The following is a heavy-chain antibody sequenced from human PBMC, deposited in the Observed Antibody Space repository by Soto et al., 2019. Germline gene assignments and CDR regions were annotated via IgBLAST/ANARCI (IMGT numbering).Heavy chain of an antibody. Sequence: SETLSLTCAVSGGSISSGGYSWSWIRQPPGKGLEWIGYIYHSGSTYYNPSLKSRVTISVDRSKNQFSLKLSSVTAADTAVYYCARGSYDSSGYYDYWGQGTLVTVSS. CDR2: IYHSGST. J-gene: IGHJ4*02. CDR3: ARGSYDSSGYYDY. V-gene: IGHV4-30-2*01. CDR1: GGSISSGGYS. D-gene: IGHD3-22*01.